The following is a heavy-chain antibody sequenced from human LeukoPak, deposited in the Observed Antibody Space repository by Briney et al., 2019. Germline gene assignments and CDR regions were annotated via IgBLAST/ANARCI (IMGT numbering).Heavy chain of an antibody. J-gene: IGHJ4*02. Sequence: ASVKVSCKASGYTFTGYYMHWVRQAPGQGLEWMGWINPNSGGTNYAQKFQGRVTMTRDTSISTAYMELSRLRSDDTAVYYRASGTPNYYYGSGSYYLGFWGQGTLVTVSS. CDR1: GYTFTGYY. V-gene: IGHV1-2*02. D-gene: IGHD3-10*01. CDR3: ASGTPNYYYGSGSYYLGF. CDR2: INPNSGGT.